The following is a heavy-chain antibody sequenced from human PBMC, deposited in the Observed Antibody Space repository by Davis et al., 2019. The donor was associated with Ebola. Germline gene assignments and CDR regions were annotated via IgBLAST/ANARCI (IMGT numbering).Heavy chain of an antibody. CDR2: ISYSGST. CDR1: GGSISTPY. J-gene: IGHJ4*02. D-gene: IGHD6-19*01. V-gene: IGHV4-59*08. Sequence: PSETLSLTCTVSGGSISTPYWSWIRQPPGKGLEYIGYISYSGSTMYSPSLTSRLTISVDKSKNQLSLNLRSVTAADTAMYNCAKTSGWYTPFDYWGQGTLVTVSS. CDR3: AKTSGWYTPFDY.